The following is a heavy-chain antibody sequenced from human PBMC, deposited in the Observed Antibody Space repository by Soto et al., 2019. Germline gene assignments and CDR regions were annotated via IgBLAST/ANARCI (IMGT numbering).Heavy chain of an antibody. D-gene: IGHD3-10*01. Sequence: GGSLRLSCAASGFTFSSYGMSWVRQAPGKGLEWVSGISGSGGSTYYADSVKGRFTISRDNSKNTVYLQMNSLRAEDTAVYYCAKDQHGSGSYYFDYWGQGTLVTVSS. CDR2: ISGSGGST. V-gene: IGHV3-23*01. CDR1: GFTFSSYG. J-gene: IGHJ4*02. CDR3: AKDQHGSGSYYFDY.